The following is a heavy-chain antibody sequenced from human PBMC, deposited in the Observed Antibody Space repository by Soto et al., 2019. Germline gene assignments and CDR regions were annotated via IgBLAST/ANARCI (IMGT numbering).Heavy chain of an antibody. J-gene: IGHJ5*02. D-gene: IGHD3-10*01. CDR1: GGTFSSYA. CDR3: ARGNYYGSGSYYNLWFDP. Sequence: SVKVSCKASGGTFSSYAISWVRQAPGQGLEWMGGIIPIFGTANYAQKFQGRVTITADESTSTAYMELSSLRSEDTAVYYCARGNYYGSGSYYNLWFDPWGQGTLVTVSS. V-gene: IGHV1-69*13. CDR2: IIPIFGTA.